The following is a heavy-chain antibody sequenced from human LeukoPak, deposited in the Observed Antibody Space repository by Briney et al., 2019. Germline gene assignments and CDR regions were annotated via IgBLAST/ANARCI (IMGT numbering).Heavy chain of an antibody. D-gene: IGHD4-17*01. V-gene: IGHV4-34*01. CDR3: ARGFLTTVNY. CDR1: GGSFSGYY. CDR2: INHSGST. Sequence: SETLSLTCAVYGGSFSGYYWSWIRQPPGKGLEWIGEINHSGSTNYNPSLKSRVTISVDTSKNQFSLTLSSVTAADTAVYYCARGFLTTVNYWGQGTLVTVSS. J-gene: IGHJ4*02.